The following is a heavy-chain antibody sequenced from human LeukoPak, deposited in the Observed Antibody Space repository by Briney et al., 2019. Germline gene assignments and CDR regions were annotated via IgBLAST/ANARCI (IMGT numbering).Heavy chain of an antibody. CDR2: ISSSGSAR. V-gene: IGHV3-48*03. J-gene: IGHJ4*02. CDR1: GFTFRSYE. D-gene: IGHD5-12*01. Sequence: PGGSLRLSYAASGFTFRSYEMNWVRQAPGKGLEWVSSISSSGSARNYADSVKGRVTISRDNTKNSLSLQMNSLRAEDTALYYCARVSRGYDAALDYWGQGTLVTVSS. CDR3: ARVSRGYDAALDY.